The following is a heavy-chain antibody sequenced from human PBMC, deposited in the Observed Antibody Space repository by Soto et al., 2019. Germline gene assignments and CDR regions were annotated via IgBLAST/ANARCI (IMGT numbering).Heavy chain of an antibody. V-gene: IGHV3-30-3*01. CDR1: GCTFSSYA. Sequence: GGSLRLSCAASGCTFSSYAMHWVRQAPGKGLEWVAVISYDGSNKYYADSVKGRFTISRDNSKNTLYLQMNSLRAEDTAVYYCASSSDYYYYYGMDVWGQGTTVTVSS. CDR3: ASSSDYYYYYGMDV. CDR2: ISYDGSNK. D-gene: IGHD6-6*01. J-gene: IGHJ6*02.